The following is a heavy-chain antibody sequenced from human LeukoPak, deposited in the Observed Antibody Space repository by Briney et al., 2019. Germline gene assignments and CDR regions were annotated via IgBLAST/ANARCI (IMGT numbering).Heavy chain of an antibody. V-gene: IGHV3-7*01. CDR1: GFTFISYW. Sequence: GGSLRLSCVASGFTFISYWMSWVRQAPGKGLEWVANIKEDGSEKFYVDSVKGRFTISIDNAKNSLYLQMNSLRAEDTAVYYCAKVIGVPVGPLDYWGQGTLVTVSS. D-gene: IGHD3-3*01. CDR3: AKVIGVPVGPLDY. J-gene: IGHJ4*02. CDR2: IKEDGSEK.